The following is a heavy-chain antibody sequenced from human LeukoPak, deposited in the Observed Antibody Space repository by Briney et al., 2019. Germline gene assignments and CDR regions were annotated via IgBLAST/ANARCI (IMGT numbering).Heavy chain of an antibody. J-gene: IGHJ6*03. D-gene: IGHD2-2*01. CDR1: GFTFSSYE. CDR3: ARDRWYRGTRCYCDPYHYMDV. Sequence: PGGSLRLSCAASGFTFSSYEMNWVRQAPGKGLEWVAVISYDGSNKYYADSVKGRFTISRDNSKNTLYLQMNSLRAEDTAVYYFARDRWYRGTRCYCDPYHYMDVWGKGTTVTVSS. V-gene: IGHV3-30*04. CDR2: ISYDGSNK.